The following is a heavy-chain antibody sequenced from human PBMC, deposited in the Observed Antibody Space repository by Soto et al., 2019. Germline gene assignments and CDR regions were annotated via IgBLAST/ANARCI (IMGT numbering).Heavy chain of an antibody. Sequence: ETLSLTCTVSGGSISSYYWSWIRQPPGKGLEWIGYIYYSGSTNYNPSLKSRVTISVDTSKNQFSLKLSSVTAADTAVYYCARGGHGSGSYYSYYYYYGMDVWGQGTTVTVSS. J-gene: IGHJ6*02. V-gene: IGHV4-59*01. CDR2: IYYSGST. CDR1: GGSISSYY. CDR3: ARGGHGSGSYYSYYYYYGMDV. D-gene: IGHD3-10*01.